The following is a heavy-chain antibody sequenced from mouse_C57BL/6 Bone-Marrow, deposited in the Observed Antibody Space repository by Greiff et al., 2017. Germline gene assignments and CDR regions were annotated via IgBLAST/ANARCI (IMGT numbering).Heavy chain of an antibody. CDR3: TSRYYGSSYYFDY. CDR2: LDPETGGT. CDR1: GYTFTDYE. J-gene: IGHJ2*01. D-gene: IGHD1-1*01. Sequence: QVQLKESGAELVRPGASVTLSCKASGYTFTDYEMHWVKQTPVHGLEWIGALDPETGGTAYNQKFKGKAILTADKSSSTAYMELRSLTSEDSAVYYCTSRYYGSSYYFDYWGQGTTLTVSS. V-gene: IGHV1-15*01.